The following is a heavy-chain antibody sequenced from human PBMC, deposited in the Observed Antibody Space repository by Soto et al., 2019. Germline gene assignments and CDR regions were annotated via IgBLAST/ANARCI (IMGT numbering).Heavy chain of an antibody. Sequence: LSLTCTVSGGSISSGGYYWSWIRQHPGKGLEWIGYIYYSGSTYYNPSLRSRVTISMDTPKNQFSLKLSSVTAADTAVYYCAREDDMVRGAANWFDPWGQGTLVTVSS. J-gene: IGHJ5*02. D-gene: IGHD3-10*01. CDR3: AREDDMVRGAANWFDP. V-gene: IGHV4-31*03. CDR1: GGSISSGGYY. CDR2: IYYSGST.